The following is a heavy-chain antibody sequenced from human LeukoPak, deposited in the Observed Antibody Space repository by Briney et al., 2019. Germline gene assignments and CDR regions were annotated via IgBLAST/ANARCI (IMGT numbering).Heavy chain of an antibody. Sequence: ASVKVSCKASGYTFIAYYMHWVRQAPGQGREWIGWIVPNSGGPKSVKKFQGRVTMTRDTSITTVYMELSGLSLDDTAVYYCARGGGRYSVDYWGQGTLVIVSS. D-gene: IGHD1-26*01. J-gene: IGHJ4*02. CDR2: IVPNSGGP. V-gene: IGHV1-2*02. CDR1: GYTFIAYY. CDR3: ARGGGRYSVDY.